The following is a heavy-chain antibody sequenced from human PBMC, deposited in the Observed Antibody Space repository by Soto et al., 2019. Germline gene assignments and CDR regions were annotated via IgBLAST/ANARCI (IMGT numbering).Heavy chain of an antibody. CDR3: ARDLVMTTVTKPNYYYYGMDV. V-gene: IGHV3-21*01. Sequence: GGSLRLSCAASGFTFSSYSMNWVRQAPGKGLEWVSSISSSSSYIYYADSVKGRFTISRDNAKNSLYLQMNSLRAEDTAVYYCARDLVMTTVTKPNYYYYGMDVWGQGTTVTVSS. J-gene: IGHJ6*02. CDR2: ISSSSSYI. CDR1: GFTFSSYS. D-gene: IGHD4-17*01.